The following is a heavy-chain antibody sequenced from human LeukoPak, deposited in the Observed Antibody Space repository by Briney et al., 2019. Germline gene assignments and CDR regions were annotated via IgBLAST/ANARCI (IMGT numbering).Heavy chain of an antibody. V-gene: IGHV3-66*01. CDR2: FYSGDTT. CDR3: ARRLLTGYYEF. D-gene: IGHD3-9*01. CDR1: GFSFSSYW. Sequence: GGSLRLSCAASGFSFSSYWMSWVRQAPGKGLEWVSVFYSGDTTYYANSVKGRFTISRDSSKNMLYLQMNSLRAEDTAVYYCARRLLTGYYEFWGQGTLVTVSS. J-gene: IGHJ4*02.